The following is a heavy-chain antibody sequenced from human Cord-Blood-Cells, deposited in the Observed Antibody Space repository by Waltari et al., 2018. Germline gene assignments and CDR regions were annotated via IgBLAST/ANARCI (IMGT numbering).Heavy chain of an antibody. J-gene: IGHJ5*02. Sequence: QVQLQESGPGLVKPSETLSLTCTVSGYSISSGYYWGWIRQPPGKGLEWIGSIYHSGSTYDNPSLKSRVTISVDTSKNQFSLKLSSVTAADTAMYYWARMGNTVTLSWFDPWGQGTLVTVSS. D-gene: IGHD4-4*01. CDR3: ARMGNTVTLSWFDP. CDR2: IYHSGST. CDR1: GYSISSGYY. V-gene: IGHV4-38-2*02.